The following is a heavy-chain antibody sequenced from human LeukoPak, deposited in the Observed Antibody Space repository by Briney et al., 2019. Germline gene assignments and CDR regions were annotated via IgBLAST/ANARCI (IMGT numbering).Heavy chain of an antibody. Sequence: ASVKVSYKASGYTFTGYYMHWVRQAPGQGLEWMARIKPKSGGTNYAQKFQGRVTMTRDTSISTGYMELSRLRSDDTAVYYCAREEGYCSSTRCSAPFDYWGQGTLVTVSS. CDR3: AREEGYCSSTRCSAPFDY. D-gene: IGHD2-2*01. V-gene: IGHV1-2*06. CDR2: IKPKSGGT. J-gene: IGHJ4*02. CDR1: GYTFTGYY.